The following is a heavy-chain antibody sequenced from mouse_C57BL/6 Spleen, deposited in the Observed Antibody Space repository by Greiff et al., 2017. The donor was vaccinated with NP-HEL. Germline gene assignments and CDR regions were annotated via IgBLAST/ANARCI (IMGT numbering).Heavy chain of an antibody. CDR3: PRITTVVAEDWYFDV. D-gene: IGHD1-1*01. V-gene: IGHV6-3*01. J-gene: IGHJ1*03. CDR1: GFTFSNYW. CDR2: IRLKSDNYAT. Sequence: EVQLQQSGGGLVQPGGYMKLSCVASGFTFSNYWMNWVRQSPEKGLEWVAQIRLKSDNYATHYAESVKGRFTISRDDSKSSVYLQMNNLRAEDTGIYYCPRITTVVAEDWYFDVWGTGTTVTVSS.